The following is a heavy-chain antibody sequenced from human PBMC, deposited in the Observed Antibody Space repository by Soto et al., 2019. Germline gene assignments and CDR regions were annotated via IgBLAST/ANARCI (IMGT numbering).Heavy chain of an antibody. J-gene: IGHJ4*02. CDR1: GGSISSYF. CDR3: ARENVVVLSAFIDY. CDR2: IHTSGTT. V-gene: IGHV4-4*07. D-gene: IGHD2-15*01. Sequence: LSLTCTVSGGSISSYFWTWIRQPAGKGLEWIGRIHTSGTTNYNPPLKSRVTMSVDTSKNQFSLKLNSVTAADTAVYYCARENVVVLSAFIDYWGQGTLVTVSS.